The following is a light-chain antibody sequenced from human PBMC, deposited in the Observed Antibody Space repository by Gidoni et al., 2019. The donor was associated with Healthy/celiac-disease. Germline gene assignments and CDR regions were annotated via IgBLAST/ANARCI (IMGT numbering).Light chain of an antibody. V-gene: IGKV4-1*01. CDR3: QQYYSTPDT. J-gene: IGKJ2*01. Sequence: DSVMTQSPDSLAVSLGERATINCKSSQSVLYRSNNKNYLAWYQQKPGQPPKLLIYWASTRESGVPDRFSGSGSGTDFTLTISSLQAEDVAVYYCQQYYSTPDTFGQGTKLEIK. CDR1: QSVLYRSNNKNY. CDR2: WAS.